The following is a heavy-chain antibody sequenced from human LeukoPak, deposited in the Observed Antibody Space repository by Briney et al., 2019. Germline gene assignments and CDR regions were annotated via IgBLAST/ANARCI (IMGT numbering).Heavy chain of an antibody. CDR1: GYTFTSYA. V-gene: IGHV7-4-1*02. J-gene: IGHJ4*02. Sequence: ASVKVSCKASGYTFTSYAMNWVRQAPGQGLEWMGWINTNTGNPMYAQGFTGRFVFSLDTSVSTAYLQISSLKAEDTAVYYCARDSISGSYVHFDNWGQGTLVTVSS. CDR2: INTNTGNP. CDR3: ARDSISGSYVHFDN. D-gene: IGHD1-26*01.